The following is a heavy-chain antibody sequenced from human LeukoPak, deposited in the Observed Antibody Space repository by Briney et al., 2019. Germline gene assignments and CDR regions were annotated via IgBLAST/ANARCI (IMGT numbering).Heavy chain of an antibody. CDR2: INPNSGGT. CDR3: ARDHYDFRSGPRTNYYYYYMDV. V-gene: IGHV1-2*02. J-gene: IGHJ6*03. Sequence: GASAKVSCKAAGYTFTGYYMHWVRQAPGQGLEWMGWINPNSGGTNYAQKFQGRVTMTRDTSISTAYMELSRLRSDDTAVYYCARDHYDFRSGPRTNYYYYYMDVWGKGTTVTVSS. D-gene: IGHD3-3*01. CDR1: GYTFTGYY.